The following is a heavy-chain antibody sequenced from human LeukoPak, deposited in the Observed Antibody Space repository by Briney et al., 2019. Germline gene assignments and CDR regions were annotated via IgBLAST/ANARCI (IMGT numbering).Heavy chain of an antibody. D-gene: IGHD3-3*01. CDR2: IYHGGST. J-gene: IGHJ6*02. Sequence: TLSLTCSVSGVSMSSGGYSWSWIRQPPGKGLEWIGYIYHGGSTYYNPSLKGRVTISEDRSKNHFSLRLRSVTAADTAVYYCARDRSRDYALWSAHCRGESSDYSMDVWGQGTTVIVSS. V-gene: IGHV4-30-2*01. CDR3: ARDRSRDYALWSAHCRGESSDYSMDV. CDR1: GVSMSSGGYS.